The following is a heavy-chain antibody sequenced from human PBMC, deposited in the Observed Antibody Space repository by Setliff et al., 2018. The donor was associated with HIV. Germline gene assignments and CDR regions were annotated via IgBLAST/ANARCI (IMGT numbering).Heavy chain of an antibody. J-gene: IGHJ4*02. D-gene: IGHD3-22*01. CDR3: AMGSSGYPFDH. CDR1: GGSISSSSYY. Sequence: SETLSLTCSVSGGSISSSSYYWGWIRQPPGKGLDWIGSMSYTGTTYDNPSLKSRVTISVDTSKNQFSLKLTSVTAADAAVYFCAMGSSGYPFDHWGQGSLVTVSS. V-gene: IGHV4-39*01. CDR2: MSYTGTT.